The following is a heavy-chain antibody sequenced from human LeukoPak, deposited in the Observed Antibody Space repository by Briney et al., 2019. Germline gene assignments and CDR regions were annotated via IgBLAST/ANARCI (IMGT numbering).Heavy chain of an antibody. CDR1: GGSFSGYY. J-gene: IGHJ6*02. CDR3: ARVTQLRPRYYYYYYGMDV. V-gene: IGHV4-34*01. D-gene: IGHD2-2*01. CDR2: INHSGSA. Sequence: SETLSLTCAVYGGSFSGYYWSWIRQPLGKGLEWIGEINHSGSANYNPSLKSRVTISIDTSKNQFSLKLSSVTAADTAVYYCARVTQLRPRYYYYYYGMDVWGQGTTVTVSS.